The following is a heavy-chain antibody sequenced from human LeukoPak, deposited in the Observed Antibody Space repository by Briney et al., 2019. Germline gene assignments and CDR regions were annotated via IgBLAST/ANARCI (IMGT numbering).Heavy chain of an antibody. CDR1: GVSISSYY. CDR2: IYYTGST. Sequence: PSETLSLTCTVSGVSISSYYWSWIRQPPGKGLEWIGYIYYTGSTNYNPSLKSRVTISVDTSKNQFSLKLSSVTAADTAVYYCASPLWFGELSRDYWGQGTLVTVSS. D-gene: IGHD3-10*01. V-gene: IGHV4-59*08. CDR3: ASPLWFGELSRDY. J-gene: IGHJ4*02.